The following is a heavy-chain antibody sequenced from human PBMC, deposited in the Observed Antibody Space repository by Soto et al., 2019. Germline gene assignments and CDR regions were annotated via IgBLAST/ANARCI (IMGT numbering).Heavy chain of an antibody. CDR2: IYPGDSDT. D-gene: IGHD3-3*01. Sequence: PGESLKISCKGSGYSFTSYWIGWVRQMPGKGLEWMGIIYPGDSDTRYSPSFQGQVTISADKSISTAYLQWSSLKASDTAMYYCARYATFDFCCGDGGVGRSYDYYYMDVWGKGTTVTISS. CDR1: GYSFTSYW. CDR3: ARYATFDFCCGDGGVGRSYDYYYMDV. J-gene: IGHJ6*03. V-gene: IGHV5-51*01.